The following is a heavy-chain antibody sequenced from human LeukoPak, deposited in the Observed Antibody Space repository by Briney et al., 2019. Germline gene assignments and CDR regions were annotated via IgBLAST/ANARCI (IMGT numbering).Heavy chain of an antibody. Sequence: SETLSLTCAVYGGSFSGYYWSWIRQPPGKGLEWIGEINHSGSTNNNPSLKSRVTISVDTSKNQFSLKLSSVTAADTAVYYCAIEEKGVLANDYWGQGTLVTVSS. V-gene: IGHV4-34*01. CDR1: GGSFSGYY. CDR2: INHSGST. J-gene: IGHJ4*02. D-gene: IGHD2-8*02. CDR3: AIEEKGVLANDY.